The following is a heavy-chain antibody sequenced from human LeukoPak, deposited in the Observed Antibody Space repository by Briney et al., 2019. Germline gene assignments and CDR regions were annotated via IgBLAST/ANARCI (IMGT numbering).Heavy chain of an antibody. CDR3: ARDARFGDSFDY. V-gene: IGHV3-48*03. CDR1: GFTFSSYE. D-gene: IGHD3-10*01. J-gene: IGHJ4*02. Sequence: RPGGSLRFSCAASGFTFSSYEMNWVRQAPGKGLEWVSYISSSGSTIYYADSVKGRFTVSRDNAKNSLYLQMNSLRAEDTAVYYCARDARFGDSFDYWGQGTLVTVS. CDR2: ISSSGSTI.